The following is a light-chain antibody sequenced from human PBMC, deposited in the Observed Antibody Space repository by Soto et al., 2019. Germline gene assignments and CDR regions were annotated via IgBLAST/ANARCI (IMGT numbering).Light chain of an antibody. CDR2: LNSDGSH. Sequence: QSVLTQSPSASASLGASVKLTCTLSSGHSTYAIAWHQQQPEKGPRNLMNLNSDGSHSKGDGIPDRFSGSSSGAERYLTISSLQSEDEADYYCQTWGTGIRVFGGGTKLTVL. J-gene: IGLJ3*02. CDR1: SGHSTYA. CDR3: QTWGTGIRV. V-gene: IGLV4-69*01.